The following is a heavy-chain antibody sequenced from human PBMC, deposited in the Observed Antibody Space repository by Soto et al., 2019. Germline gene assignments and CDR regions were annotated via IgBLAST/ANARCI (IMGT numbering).Heavy chain of an antibody. J-gene: IGHJ4*02. V-gene: IGHV6-1*01. D-gene: IGHD5-12*01. Sequence: PSQTLSLTCAISGDSVSSNSVAWNWIRQSPSRGLEWLGRTYYRSMWYSDYAVSVKGRITVNPDTSKNQFSLQLNSVTLEDTAVYYCARKVQSGTFDYWGQGTLVTVSS. CDR3: ARKVQSGTFDY. CDR1: GDSVSSNSVA. CDR2: TYYRSMWYS.